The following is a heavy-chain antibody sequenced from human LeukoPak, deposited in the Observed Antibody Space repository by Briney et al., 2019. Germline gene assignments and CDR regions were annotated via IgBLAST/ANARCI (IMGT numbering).Heavy chain of an antibody. J-gene: IGHJ4*02. V-gene: IGHV3-30*18. CDR3: AKGAHTAEN. CDR1: GFTFSSYG. D-gene: IGHD5-18*01. Sequence: PGRSLRLSCAASGFTFSSYGMHWVRQAPGKGLEWVAVISYDGSNKYYADSVKGRFTISRDNSKNTLYLQMNSLRAEDTAVYYCAKGAHTAENWGQGTLSPSPQ. CDR2: ISYDGSNK.